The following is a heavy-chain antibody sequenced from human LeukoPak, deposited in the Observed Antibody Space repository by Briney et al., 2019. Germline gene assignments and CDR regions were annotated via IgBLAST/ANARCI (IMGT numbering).Heavy chain of an antibody. CDR2: INPSGGST. D-gene: IGHD3-9*01. CDR3: ARELRYFDWLAYYYYYGMDV. Sequence: ASVKVSCKASGYTFTSYYMHWVRQAPGQGLEWMGIINPSGGSTSYAQKFQGRVTMTRDTSTSTVHMELSSLRSEDTAVYYCARELRYFDWLAYYYYYGMDVWGKGTTVTISS. J-gene: IGHJ6*04. CDR1: GYTFTSYY. V-gene: IGHV1-46*01.